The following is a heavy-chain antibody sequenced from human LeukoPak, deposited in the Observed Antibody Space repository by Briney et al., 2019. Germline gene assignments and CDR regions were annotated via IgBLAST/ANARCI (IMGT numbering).Heavy chain of an antibody. CDR2: IKQDGSEE. V-gene: IGHV3-7*01. J-gene: IGHJ4*02. D-gene: IGHD3-16*02. CDR1: GFTFSSYW. Sequence: GGSLRLSCAASGFTFSSYWMSWVRQAPGKGLEWVANIKQDGSEEYYVDSVKGRFTISRDNAKNSLYLQMNSLRAEDTAVYYCAREYYDYVWGSYRVRALFDYWGQGTLVTVSS. CDR3: AREYYDYVWGSYRVRALFDY.